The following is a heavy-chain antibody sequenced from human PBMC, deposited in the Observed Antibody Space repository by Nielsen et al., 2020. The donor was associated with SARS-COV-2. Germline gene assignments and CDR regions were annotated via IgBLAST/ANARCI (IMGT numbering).Heavy chain of an antibody. CDR2: ISWNSGSI. CDR3: ATITMVRGVIYGMDV. J-gene: IGHJ6*02. V-gene: IGHV3-9*01. CDR1: GFTFDDYA. Sequence: SLEISCAASGFTFDDYAMHWVRQAPGKGLEWVSGISWNSGSIGYADSVKGRFTISRDNAKNSLYLQMNSLRAEDTALYYCATITMVRGVIYGMDVWGQGTTVTVSS. D-gene: IGHD3-10*01.